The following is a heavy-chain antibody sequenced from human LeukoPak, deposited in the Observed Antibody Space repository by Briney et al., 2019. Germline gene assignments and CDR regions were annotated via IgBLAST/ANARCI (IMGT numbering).Heavy chain of an antibody. J-gene: IGHJ4*02. CDR1: GYTFTSYD. D-gene: IGHD5-24*01. V-gene: IGHV1-8*01. Sequence: GASVKVSCKASGYTFTSYDINWVRQATGQGLEWMGWMNPNSGNTGYAQKFQGRVTMTRNTSISTAYMELSSLRSEDTAVYYCARASRRGWLQLYYFDYWGQATLVTVSS. CDR2: MNPNSGNT. CDR3: ARASRRGWLQLYYFDY.